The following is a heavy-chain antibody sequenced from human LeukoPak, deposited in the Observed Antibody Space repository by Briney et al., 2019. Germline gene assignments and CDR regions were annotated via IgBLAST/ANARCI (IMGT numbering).Heavy chain of an antibody. V-gene: IGHV4-59*01. CDR3: AREDWNYNDSSAVRGDAFDI. CDR1: GGSISSYY. J-gene: IGHJ3*02. D-gene: IGHD3-22*01. CDR2: IYYSGST. Sequence: PSETLSLTCTVSGGSISSYYWSWIRQPPGKGLEWIGYIYYSGSTNYNPSLKSRVTISVDTSKNQFSLKLSSVTAADTAVYYCAREDWNYNDSSAVRGDAFDIWGQGTMVTVSS.